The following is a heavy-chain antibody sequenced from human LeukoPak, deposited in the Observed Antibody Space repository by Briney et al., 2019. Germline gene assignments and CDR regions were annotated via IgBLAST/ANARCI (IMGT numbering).Heavy chain of an antibody. CDR2: IYHSGST. V-gene: IGHV4-30-2*01. Sequence: SETLSLTCTVSGGSISSGGYSWSWIRQPPGKGLEWIGYIYHSGSTYYNPSLKSRVTISVDRSKNQFSLKLSSVTAADTAVYYCARVMNGDAFDIWGQGTMVTVSS. J-gene: IGHJ3*02. CDR3: ARVMNGDAFDI. D-gene: IGHD1-1*01. CDR1: GGSISSGGYS.